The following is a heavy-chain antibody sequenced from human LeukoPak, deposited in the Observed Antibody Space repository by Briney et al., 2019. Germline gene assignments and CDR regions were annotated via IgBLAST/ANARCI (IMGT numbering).Heavy chain of an antibody. D-gene: IGHD1-26*01. CDR1: GFTFNDYA. V-gene: IGHV3-23*01. CDR3: AKAHSGSCYDAFDI. CDR2: ICGSGGST. Sequence: GGSLRLSCAASGFTFNDYAMSWVRQAPGKGLEWVSVICGSGGSTYYADSVKGRFTISRDNSKNTLYLQMNGLRAEDTDVYYCAKAHSGSCYDAFDIWGQGTMVTVSS. J-gene: IGHJ3*02.